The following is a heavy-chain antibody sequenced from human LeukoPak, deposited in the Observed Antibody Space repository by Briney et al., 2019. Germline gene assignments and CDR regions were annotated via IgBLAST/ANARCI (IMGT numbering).Heavy chain of an antibody. CDR2: INPNSGGT. CDR1: GYTFTGYY. Sequence: GASVKVSCKASGYTFTGYYMHWVRQAPGQGLEWMGWINPNSGGTNYAQKFQGRVTMTRDTSISTAYMELSRLRSDDTAVYYCARVTVGGGIIRGPVFDYWGQGTLVTVSS. V-gene: IGHV1-2*02. J-gene: IGHJ4*02. CDR3: ARVTVGGGIIRGPVFDY. D-gene: IGHD2-15*01.